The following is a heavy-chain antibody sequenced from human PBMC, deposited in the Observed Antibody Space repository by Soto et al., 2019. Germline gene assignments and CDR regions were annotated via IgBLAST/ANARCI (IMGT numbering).Heavy chain of an antibody. Sequence: PSATLSLTTPVSGTSVSSYCWSWLRLPPGKGLEWIGYIYYSGSTNYNPSLKSRVTISVDTSKNQFSLKLSSVTAADTAVYYCARARDIAAAGTNYYYGMDVWGQGTTVTVSS. V-gene: IGHV4-59*02. CDR3: ARARDIAAAGTNYYYGMDV. CDR1: GTSVSSYC. D-gene: IGHD6-13*01. J-gene: IGHJ6*02. CDR2: IYYSGST.